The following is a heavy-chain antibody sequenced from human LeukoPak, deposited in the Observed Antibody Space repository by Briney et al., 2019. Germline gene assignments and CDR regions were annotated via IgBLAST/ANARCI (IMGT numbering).Heavy chain of an antibody. CDR2: IDWNDDK. Sequence: SGPTLVNPTQTLTLTCTFSGFSCSTGGMRLRWLRQPLGKALEWLARIDWNDDKFYSTSLKTRLTISKDTSKNQVVLTMTNMDPVDTATYYCARTNYGSGSYYTPYYFDYWGQGTLVTVSS. D-gene: IGHD3-10*01. J-gene: IGHJ4*02. CDR1: GFSCSTGGMR. V-gene: IGHV2-70*04. CDR3: ARTNYGSGSYYTPYYFDY.